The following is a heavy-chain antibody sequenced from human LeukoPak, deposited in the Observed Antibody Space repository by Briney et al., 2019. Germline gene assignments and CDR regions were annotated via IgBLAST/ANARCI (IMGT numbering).Heavy chain of an antibody. CDR3: ARDTVWFGELSSQYYFDY. V-gene: IGHV4-39*07. J-gene: IGHJ4*02. CDR1: GGSISSGSYY. CDR2: IYYSGST. D-gene: IGHD3-10*01. Sequence: PSETPSLTCTVSGGSISSGSYYWSWIRQPAGKGLEWIGSIYYSGSTYYNPSLKSRVTISVDTSKNQFSLKLSSVTAADTAVYYCARDTVWFGELSSQYYFDYWGQGTLVTVSS.